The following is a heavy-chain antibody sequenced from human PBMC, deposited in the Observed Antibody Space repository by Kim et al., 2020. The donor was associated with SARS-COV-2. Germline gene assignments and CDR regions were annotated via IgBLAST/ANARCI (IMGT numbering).Heavy chain of an antibody. CDR1: GDTSDDNYY. CDR3: ARHSRVTTSVVVVGFDY. Sequence: SETLSLTCIVSGDTSDDNYYWAWIRQPPGKELEWIGSTSLYRGAYSSPSLRSRLTMSVDTSNNRFYLNLASVTAADTAFYYCARHSRVTTSVVVVGFDYWGQGTPVTVSS. D-gene: IGHD2-15*01. J-gene: IGHJ4*02. V-gene: IGHV4-38-2*02. CDR2: TSLYRGA.